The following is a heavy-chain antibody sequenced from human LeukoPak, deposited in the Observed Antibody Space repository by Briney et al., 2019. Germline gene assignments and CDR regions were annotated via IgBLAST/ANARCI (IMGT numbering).Heavy chain of an antibody. CDR2: INHSGST. CDR3: ARSNKVVTKGYSFDY. J-gene: IGHJ4*02. D-gene: IGHD4-23*01. Sequence: PSETLSLTCAVYGGSFSGYYWSWIRQPPGKGLEWRGEINHSGSTNYNPSLKRRVTISVDTTKHQFSLKLSSVTAADRAVYYCARSNKVVTKGYSFDYWGPGTLVTVSS. CDR1: GGSFSGYY. V-gene: IGHV4-34*01.